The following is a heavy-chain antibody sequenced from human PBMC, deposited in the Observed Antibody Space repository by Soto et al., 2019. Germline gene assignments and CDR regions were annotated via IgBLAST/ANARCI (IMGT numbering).Heavy chain of an antibody. CDR2: ISGSGGST. CDR1: GFTFSSYA. CDR3: AGSYTIFGVVTNYGMDV. D-gene: IGHD3-3*01. V-gene: IGHV3-23*01. Sequence: GGSLRLSCAASGFTFSSYAMGWVRQAPGKGLEWVSAISGSGGSTYYADSVKGRFTISRDNSNNSLYLQMNSLRAEDTAVYYCAGSYTIFGVVTNYGMDVWGQGTTVTVSS. J-gene: IGHJ6*02.